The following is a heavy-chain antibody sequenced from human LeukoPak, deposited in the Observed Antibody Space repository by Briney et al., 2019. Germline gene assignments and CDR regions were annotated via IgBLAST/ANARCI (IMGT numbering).Heavy chain of an antibody. CDR2: INLSGST. D-gene: IGHD3-16*01. Sequence: SETLSLTCADYGGSFSNYYCSWIRQPPGKGLEWLGEINLSGSTNYNPSLKSRVTISLDTSKTQFFLKLISVTAADTALYYCARGNAFWGQGILVTVSS. V-gene: IGHV4-34*01. CDR1: GGSFSNYY. J-gene: IGHJ4*02. CDR3: ARGNAF.